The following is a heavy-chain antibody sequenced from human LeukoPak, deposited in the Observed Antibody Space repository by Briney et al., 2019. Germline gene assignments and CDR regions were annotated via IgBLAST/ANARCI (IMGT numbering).Heavy chain of an antibody. Sequence: GGSLRLSCTPSGFIFEDFAMHWVRQAPGKGLEWVALISYDGGNENYADSVKGRFTISRDNSKNILYLHMNSLRPEDTAVYYCARDPPFSRGWSQNHFDHWGQGTLVTVSS. CDR2: ISYDGGNE. J-gene: IGHJ4*02. CDR3: ARDPPFSRGWSQNHFDH. D-gene: IGHD6-19*01. CDR1: GFIFEDFA. V-gene: IGHV3-30*04.